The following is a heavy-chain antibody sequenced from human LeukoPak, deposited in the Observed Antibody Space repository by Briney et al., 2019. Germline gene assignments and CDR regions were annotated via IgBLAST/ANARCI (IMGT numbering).Heavy chain of an antibody. CDR1: GGSFSGYY. Sequence: PSETLSLTCAVYGGSFSGYYWSWIRQPPGQGLERIGEINLSGSTNYNPSLKSRVTISVDTSKNQFSLKLSSVTAADTAVYYCARVGITIFGVKTWFDPWGQGTLVTVSS. CDR3: ARVGITIFGVKTWFDP. V-gene: IGHV4-34*01. J-gene: IGHJ5*02. D-gene: IGHD3-3*01. CDR2: INLSGST.